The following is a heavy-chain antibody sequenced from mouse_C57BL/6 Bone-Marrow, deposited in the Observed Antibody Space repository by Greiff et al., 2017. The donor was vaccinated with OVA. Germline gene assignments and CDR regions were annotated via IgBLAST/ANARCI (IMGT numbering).Heavy chain of an antibody. J-gene: IGHJ2*01. CDR1: GYTFTSYW. Sequence: QVQLQQPGAELVRPGTSVKLSCKASGYTFTSYWMHWVKQRPGQGLEWIGVIDPSDSYTNYNQKFKGKATLTVDTSSSTAYMQLSSLTSEDSAVYYSARSAEMGYYFDYWGQGTTLTVSS. V-gene: IGHV1-59*01. D-gene: IGHD1-2*01. CDR3: ARSAEMGYYFDY. CDR2: IDPSDSYT.